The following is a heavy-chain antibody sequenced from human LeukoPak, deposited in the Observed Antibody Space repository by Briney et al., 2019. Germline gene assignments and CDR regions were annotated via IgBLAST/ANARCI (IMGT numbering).Heavy chain of an antibody. V-gene: IGHV1-18*04. CDR3: ARDEVGDCSGGSCYSPRYYYYYGMDV. CDR1: GYTFTSYG. CDR2: ISAYNGNT. D-gene: IGHD2-15*01. Sequence: ASVKVSCTASGYTFTSYGISWVRQAPGQGLEWMGWISAYNGNTNYSQKLQGRVTMTTDTSTSTAYMELRSLRSDDTAVYYCARDEVGDCSGGSCYSPRYYYYYGMDVWGKGTTVTVSS. J-gene: IGHJ6*04.